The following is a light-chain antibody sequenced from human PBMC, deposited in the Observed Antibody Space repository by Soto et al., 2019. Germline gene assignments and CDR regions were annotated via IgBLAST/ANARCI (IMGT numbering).Light chain of an antibody. V-gene: IGKV1-5*03. Sequence: DIQLTQSPSTLSVSFGDRVTITCRASQSINRWLAWYQQKPGKAPKLLIEKASSLYTGVPSRFSGSAYGTEFYLTISGLQTDDFATYYCQQYNSYSRTFGQGTKVDIK. J-gene: IGKJ1*01. CDR1: QSINRW. CDR3: QQYNSYSRT. CDR2: KAS.